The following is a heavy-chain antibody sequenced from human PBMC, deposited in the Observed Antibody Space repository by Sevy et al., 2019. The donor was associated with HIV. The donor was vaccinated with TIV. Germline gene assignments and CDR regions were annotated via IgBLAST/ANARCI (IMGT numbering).Heavy chain of an antibody. J-gene: IGHJ6*02. CDR1: GGSVSSGSYY. V-gene: IGHV4-61*01. CDR2: IYYSGST. CDR3: ARAGYSSGWYPYYYYYGMDV. D-gene: IGHD6-19*01. Sequence: SETLSLTCTVSGGSVSSGSYYWSWIRQPPGKGLEWIGYIYYSGSTNYNPSLKSRVTISVDTSKNQFSRKLSCVTAADTAVYYCARAGYSSGWYPYYYYYGMDVWGQGTTVTVSS.